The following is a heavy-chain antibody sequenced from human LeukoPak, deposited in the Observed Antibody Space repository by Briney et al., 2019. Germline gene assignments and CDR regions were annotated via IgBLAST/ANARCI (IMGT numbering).Heavy chain of an antibody. V-gene: IGHV3-7*01. CDR1: GFTFSSYW. J-gene: IGHJ4*02. D-gene: IGHD3-22*01. CDR3: ARDLTWVYDSSGFFDY. Sequence: GGSLRLSCAASGFTFSSYWMSWVRQAPGKGLEWVANIKQDGSEKYYVDSVKGRFTISRDNAKNSLYLQMNSLRAEDTAVYYCARDLTWVYDSSGFFDYWGQGTLVTVSS. CDR2: IKQDGSEK.